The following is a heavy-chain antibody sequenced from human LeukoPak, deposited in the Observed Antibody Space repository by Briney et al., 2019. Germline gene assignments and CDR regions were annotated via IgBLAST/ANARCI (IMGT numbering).Heavy chain of an antibody. CDR2: IYTSGST. D-gene: IGHD4-17*01. Sequence: SETLSLTCTVSGGSIRNYYWSWVRQPAGKGLEYIGRIYTSGSTNYNPSLKSRVTMSLDTSRKQFSLKLTSVTAADTALYYCARQPDYGDQVFDYWARESWSPSPQ. CDR1: GGSIRNYY. V-gene: IGHV4-4*07. J-gene: IGHJ4*02. CDR3: ARQPDYGDQVFDY.